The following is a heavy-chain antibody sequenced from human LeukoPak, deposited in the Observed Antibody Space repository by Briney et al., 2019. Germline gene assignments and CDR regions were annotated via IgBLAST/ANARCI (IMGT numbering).Heavy chain of an antibody. CDR2: FHNSGTS. Sequence: PSETLSLTCTVSDDSISDYYRGWIRQPPGKGLEWIGYFHNSGTSTYNPSLKSRVTISVDTSKNQFSLKLSSVTAADTAVYYCARAGWSSGWYQYDYWGQGTLVTVSS. D-gene: IGHD6-19*01. J-gene: IGHJ4*02. CDR1: DDSISDYY. CDR3: ARAGWSSGWYQYDY. V-gene: IGHV4-59*12.